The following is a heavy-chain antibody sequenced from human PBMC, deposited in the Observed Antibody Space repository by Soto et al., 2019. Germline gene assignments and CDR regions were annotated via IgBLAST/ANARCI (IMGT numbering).Heavy chain of an antibody. Sequence: QITLKESGPTLVKPTQTLTLTCTFSGFSLSTSGVGVGWIRQPPGKALKWLELIYLDDDKRSSPSLKSRLTLTKDTSQNQVVLTMTHMDPVDTATYSCAHTPLERTGFLEWPDDPSPFDPWGQGTLVTVSS. CDR3: AHTPLERTGFLEWPDDPSPFDP. D-gene: IGHD3-3*01. CDR2: IYLDDDK. J-gene: IGHJ5*02. CDR1: GFSLSTSGVG. V-gene: IGHV2-5*02.